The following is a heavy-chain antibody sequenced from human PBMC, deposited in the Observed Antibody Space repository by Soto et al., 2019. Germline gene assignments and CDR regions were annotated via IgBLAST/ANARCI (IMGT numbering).Heavy chain of an antibody. CDR2: ISYDGSNK. CDR3: AKDQSRVVVITTVDY. D-gene: IGHD3-22*01. V-gene: IGHV3-30*18. CDR1: GFTFSSYG. J-gene: IGHJ4*02. Sequence: GGSLRLSCAASGFTFSSYGMHWVRQAPGKGLEWVAVISYDGSNKYYADSVKGRFTISRDNSKNTLYLQMNSLRAEDTAVYYCAKDQSRVVVITTVDYWGQGTRVTVSS.